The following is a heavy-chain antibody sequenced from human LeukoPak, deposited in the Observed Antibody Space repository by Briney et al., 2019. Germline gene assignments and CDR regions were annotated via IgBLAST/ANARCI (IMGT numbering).Heavy chain of an antibody. CDR3: ARVMGSGPWEPTLSYFDY. J-gene: IGHJ4*02. Sequence: ASVKVSCKASGGTFSSYAIRWVRQAHGQGLEWMGRIIPILGIANYAQKFQGRVTITADKSTSTAYMELSSLRSEDTAVYYCARVMGSGPWEPTLSYFDYWGQGTLVTVSS. D-gene: IGHD6-19*01. V-gene: IGHV1-69*04. CDR2: IIPILGIA. CDR1: GGTFSSYA.